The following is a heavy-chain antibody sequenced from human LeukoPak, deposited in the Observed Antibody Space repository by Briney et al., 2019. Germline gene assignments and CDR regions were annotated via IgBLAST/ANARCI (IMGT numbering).Heavy chain of an antibody. CDR1: XFTFSNAY. D-gene: IGHD2-21*01. CDR2: IKPKTDGETT. J-gene: IGHJ4*02. V-gene: IGHV3-15*07. Sequence: GSLRXXXAASXFTFSNAYMNWVRQAPGKGLEWVGRIKPKTDGETTEYAAPVKDRFSISRDDSKSMMYLQMNSLKTEDTAAYYCITPLPYSAQGGQGTLVTVSS. CDR3: ITPLPYSAQ.